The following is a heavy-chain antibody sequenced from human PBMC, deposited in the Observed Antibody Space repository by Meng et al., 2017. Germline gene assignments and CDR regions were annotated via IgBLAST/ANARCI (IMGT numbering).Heavy chain of an antibody. V-gene: IGHV1-18*01. J-gene: IGHJ4*02. Sequence: GQLGRSGAGGKKPGASGKVPFEASGYTLSSDGFSGVRQAPGQGLEWLGWINTYNGKTDYAQKFQGRITMTTDTFTSTAYMELRNLRSDDTAVYYCATRGNPYLNCWGQGTLVTVSS. CDR2: INTYNGKT. CDR1: GYTLSSDG. CDR3: ATRGNPYLNC.